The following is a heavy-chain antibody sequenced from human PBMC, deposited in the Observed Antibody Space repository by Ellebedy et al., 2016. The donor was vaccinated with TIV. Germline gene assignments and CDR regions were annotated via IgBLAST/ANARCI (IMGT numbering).Heavy chain of an antibody. Sequence: GESLKISCAASGFTFSSFTMNWVRQAPGKGLEWVSSISSSATYIHNAVSVKGRFTISRDNSKNSLYLQMNSLRVEDTAVYYCARPGASYSSSWYDFDCWGQGTLVTVSS. CDR2: ISSSATYI. CDR3: ARPGASYSSSWYDFDC. J-gene: IGHJ4*02. CDR1: GFTFSSFT. D-gene: IGHD6-13*01. V-gene: IGHV3-21*01.